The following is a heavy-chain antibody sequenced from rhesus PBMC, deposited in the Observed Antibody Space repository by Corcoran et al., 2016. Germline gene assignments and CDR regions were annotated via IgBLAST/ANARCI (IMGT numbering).Heavy chain of an antibody. D-gene: IGHD6-43*01. Sequence: QVQLVQSGAAGKKPGSSVKVSCKASGYTFTDYYMHWGRQAPRQGLEWMGWINPYNGNTKYAQKFQGRVTMTRDTSTSTAYMELSSLRSEDTAVYYCARGGYSSSYFDYYGLDSWGQGVVVTVSS. V-gene: IGHV1S2*01. J-gene: IGHJ6*01. CDR1: GYTFTDYY. CDR3: ARGGYSSSYFDYYGLDS. CDR2: INPYNGNT.